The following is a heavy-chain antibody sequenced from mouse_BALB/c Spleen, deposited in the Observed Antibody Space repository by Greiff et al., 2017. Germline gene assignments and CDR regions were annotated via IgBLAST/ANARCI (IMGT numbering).Heavy chain of an antibody. D-gene: IGHD2-12*01. CDR1: GYSITSDYA. CDR3: ARSYDSFDY. Sequence: EVQLQQSGPGLVKPSQSLSLTSTVTGYSITSDYAWNWIRQFPGNKLEWMGYISYSGSTSYNPSLKSRISITRDTSKNQFFLQLNSVTTEDTATYYCARSYDSFDYWGQGTTLTVSS. V-gene: IGHV3-2*02. CDR2: ISYSGST. J-gene: IGHJ2*01.